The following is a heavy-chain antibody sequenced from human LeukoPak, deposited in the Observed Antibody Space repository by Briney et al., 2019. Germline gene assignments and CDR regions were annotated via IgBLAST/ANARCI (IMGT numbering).Heavy chain of an antibody. CDR1: GGSISSGGYY. CDR2: IYYSGST. D-gene: IGHD5-12*01. V-gene: IGHV4-31*03. J-gene: IGHJ4*02. CDR3: ARETLHCGYGGYDTCRNFDY. Sequence: PSETLSLTCTVSGGSISSGGYYWSWIRQHPGKGLEWIGYIYYSGSTYYNPSLKSRVTISVDTSKNQFSLKLSSVTAADTAVYYCARETLHCGYGGYDTCRNFDYWGQGTLVTVSS.